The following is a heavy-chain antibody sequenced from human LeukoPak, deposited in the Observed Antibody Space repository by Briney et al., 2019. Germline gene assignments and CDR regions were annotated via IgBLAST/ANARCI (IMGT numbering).Heavy chain of an antibody. CDR3: ARDGGTQHY. CDR1: GGTFSSYA. CDR2: IIPIFGIA. V-gene: IGHV1-69*04. D-gene: IGHD3-16*01. Sequence: ASVKVSCKAPGGTFSSYAVSWVRQAPGQGLEWMGRIIPIFGIANYAQKFQGRVTITADKSTSTAYMELSSLRSEDTAVYYCARDGGTQHYWGQGTLVTVSS. J-gene: IGHJ4*02.